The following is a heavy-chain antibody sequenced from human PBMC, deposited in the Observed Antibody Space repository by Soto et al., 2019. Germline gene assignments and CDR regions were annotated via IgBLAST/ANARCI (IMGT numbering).Heavy chain of an antibody. J-gene: IGHJ4*02. CDR3: XXXXXXXXXXXXXHFDY. CDR1: EFTFSNYA. Sequence: EVQLLESGGGLVQPGGSLRLSCAASEFTFSNYAMSWVRQAPGKGLEWVSAISYGGGTTYYADSVKGRFTISRDNSKXXXXXXXXXXXXXXXXXXXXXXXXXXXXXXXXXHFDYWGQGTLVTVSS. CDR2: ISYGGGTT. V-gene: IGHV3-23*01.